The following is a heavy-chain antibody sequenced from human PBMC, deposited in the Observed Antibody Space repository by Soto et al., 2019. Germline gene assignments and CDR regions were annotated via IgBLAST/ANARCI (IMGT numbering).Heavy chain of an antibody. Sequence: AAVKVSCKACGCTCSRIGISWVRQAPGQGLEWMGWISPYKGNTHYAQGLQGRVTMTTDTSTSTAYMELRSLRSDDTAVYYCARVYNYYDSSGYYSWGQGTLVTVSS. D-gene: IGHD3-22*01. V-gene: IGHV1-18*01. J-gene: IGHJ5*02. CDR2: ISPYKGNT. CDR3: ARVYNYYDSSGYYS. CDR1: GCTCSRIG.